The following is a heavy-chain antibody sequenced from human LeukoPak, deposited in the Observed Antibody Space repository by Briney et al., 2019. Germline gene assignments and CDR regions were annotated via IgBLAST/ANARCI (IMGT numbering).Heavy chain of an antibody. Sequence: SETLSLTCAVYGGSFSGYYWSWIRQPPGKGLEWIGEINHSGSTNYNPSLKSRVTISVDTSKNQFSLKLSSVTAADTAVYYCARGSGTVELPYYFDYWGQGTLVTVSS. CDR3: ARGSGTVELPYYFDY. J-gene: IGHJ4*02. CDR1: GGSFSGYY. V-gene: IGHV4-34*01. D-gene: IGHD1-7*01. CDR2: INHSGST.